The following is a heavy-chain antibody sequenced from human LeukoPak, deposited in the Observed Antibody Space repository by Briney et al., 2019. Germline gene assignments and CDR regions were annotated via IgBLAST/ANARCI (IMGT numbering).Heavy chain of an antibody. V-gene: IGHV1-46*01. CDR3: ARAMVAGHSTGGYFDY. CDR1: GYTFTSYY. Sequence: ASVKVSCKASGYTFTSYYMHWVRQAPGQGLEWMGIINPSGGSTSYAQKFQGRVTMTRDTSTSTVYVELSSLRSEDTAVYYCARAMVAGHSTGGYFDYWGQGTLVTVSS. D-gene: IGHD6-19*01. J-gene: IGHJ4*02. CDR2: INPSGGST.